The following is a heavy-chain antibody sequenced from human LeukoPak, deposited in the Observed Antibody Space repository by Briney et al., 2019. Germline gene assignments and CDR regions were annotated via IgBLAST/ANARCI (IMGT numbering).Heavy chain of an antibody. CDR2: IIPIFGTA. CDR3: ARDEIGGDCFGY. D-gene: IGHD3-22*01. J-gene: IGHJ4*02. Sequence: GASVKVSCKASGGTFIGYAISWVRQAPGQGLEWMGGIIPIFGTANYAQKFQGRVTITADESTSTAYMELSSLRSEDTAVYYCARDEIGGDCFGYWGQGTLVTVSS. V-gene: IGHV1-69*13. CDR1: GGTFIGYA.